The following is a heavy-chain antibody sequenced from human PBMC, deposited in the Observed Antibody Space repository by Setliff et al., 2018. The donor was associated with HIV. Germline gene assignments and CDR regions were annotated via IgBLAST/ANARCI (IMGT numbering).Heavy chain of an antibody. Sequence: GASVKVSCKASGDSSSNYAISWVRQAPGQGLEWMGQIVPIFGTPSYAQKFQGRVTITADESTNTAFMELGSLRSDDTAVYYCATDPQKGGYYYYYMDVWGKGTTVTVSS. CDR3: ATDPQKGGYYYYYMDV. J-gene: IGHJ6*03. CDR1: GDSSSNYA. D-gene: IGHD2-15*01. CDR2: IVPIFGTP. V-gene: IGHV1-69*13.